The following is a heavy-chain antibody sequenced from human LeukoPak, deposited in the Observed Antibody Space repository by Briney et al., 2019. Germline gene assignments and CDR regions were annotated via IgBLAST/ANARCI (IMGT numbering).Heavy chain of an antibody. V-gene: IGHV1-18*01. J-gene: IGHJ3*02. CDR2: ISAYNGNT. D-gene: IGHD2-15*01. Sequence: ASVKVSCKASGYTFTSYGISWVRQALGQGLEWMGWISAYNGNTNYAQKLQGRVTMTTDTSTSTAYMELRSLRSDDTAVYYCARDKGDIVVVVAGNDAFDIWGQGTMVTVSS. CDR1: GYTFTSYG. CDR3: ARDKGDIVVVVAGNDAFDI.